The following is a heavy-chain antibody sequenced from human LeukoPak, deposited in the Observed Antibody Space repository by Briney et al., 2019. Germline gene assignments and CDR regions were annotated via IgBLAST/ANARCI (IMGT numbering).Heavy chain of an antibody. J-gene: IGHJ5*02. D-gene: IGHD3-10*01. CDR3: ARNRDGYGSGSYLSP. V-gene: IGHV4-39*01. Sequence: PSETLSLTCTVSGVSISSSNSYGGWIRQPPGKGLVWIGSIYYSGNTYYNASLKSQVSISIATSKNQFSLRLTSVTAADTAVYYCARNRDGYGSGSYLSPWGQGTLVTVSS. CDR1: GVSISSSNSY. CDR2: IYYSGNT.